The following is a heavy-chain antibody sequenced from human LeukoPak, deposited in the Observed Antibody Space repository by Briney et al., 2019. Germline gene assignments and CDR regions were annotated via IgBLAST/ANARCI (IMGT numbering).Heavy chain of an antibody. Sequence: GASVKVSCKASGYTFTSYYIHWVRQAPGQGLEWMGIINPSGVSSSNAQKFQGRVTMTRDTSTSTVNMELSSLRSEDTAVYYCARTDSNSPYYFHYWGQGTLVTVSS. CDR1: GYTFTSYY. V-gene: IGHV1-46*01. CDR3: ARTDSNSPYYFHY. CDR2: INPSGVSS. D-gene: IGHD5-18*01. J-gene: IGHJ4*02.